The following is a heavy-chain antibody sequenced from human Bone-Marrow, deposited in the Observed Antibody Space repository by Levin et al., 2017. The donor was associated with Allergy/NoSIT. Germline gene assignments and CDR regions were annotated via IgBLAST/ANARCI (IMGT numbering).Heavy chain of an antibody. Sequence: GGSLRLSCEASGFTVSRNYMSWVRQAPGKGLEWVSVIHSGGSTYYADSVKGRFTISRDNSKNTLYLQMNSLRAKDTAVYYCARADNYYDSSGYWTAYFDYWGQGTLVTVSS. CDR1: GFTVSRNY. D-gene: IGHD3-22*01. CDR3: ARADNYYDSSGYWTAYFDY. V-gene: IGHV3-53*01. CDR2: IHSGGST. J-gene: IGHJ4*02.